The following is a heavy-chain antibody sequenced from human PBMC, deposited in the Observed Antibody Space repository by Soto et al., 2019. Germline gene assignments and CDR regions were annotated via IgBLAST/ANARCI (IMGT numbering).Heavy chain of an antibody. Sequence: GASVKVSCKASGYTFTSYDINWVRQATGQGLEWMGWMNPNSGNTGYAQKFQGRVTMTRNTSISTAYMELSSLRSEDTAVYYCARVDDVVVPAAISFDPWGQGTLVTVSS. CDR1: GYTFTSYD. CDR2: MNPNSGNT. J-gene: IGHJ5*02. D-gene: IGHD2-2*02. CDR3: ARVDDVVVPAAISFDP. V-gene: IGHV1-8*01.